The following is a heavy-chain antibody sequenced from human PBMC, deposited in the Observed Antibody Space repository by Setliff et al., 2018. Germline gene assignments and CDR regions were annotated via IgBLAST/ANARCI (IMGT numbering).Heavy chain of an antibody. J-gene: IGHJ4*02. CDR2: ISYSGNT. D-gene: IGHD1-1*01. Sequence: SETLSLTCTVSSGAFRSSGYYYSWIRQHPGKGLEWFGYISYSGNTYYNPSLKSRVTISVDTSKNQFSLRLNSVTASDTAVYYCATTGTYRYFDYWGQGTLVTVSS. CDR3: ATTGTYRYFDY. V-gene: IGHV4-31*03. CDR1: SGAFRSSGYY.